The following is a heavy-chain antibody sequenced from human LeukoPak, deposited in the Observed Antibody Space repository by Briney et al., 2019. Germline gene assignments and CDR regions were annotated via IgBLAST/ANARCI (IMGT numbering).Heavy chain of an antibody. CDR2: IIPIFGTA. V-gene: IGHV1-69*05. CDR3: ARDPYYYDSSGYYRD. Sequence: SVKVSCKASGGTFSSYAISWVRQAPGQGLDWMGRIIPIFGTANYAQKFQGRVTITTVESTSTAYMELRSLRSEDTAVYYCARDPYYYDSSGYYRDWGQGTLVTI. D-gene: IGHD3-22*01. J-gene: IGHJ4*02. CDR1: GGTFSSYA.